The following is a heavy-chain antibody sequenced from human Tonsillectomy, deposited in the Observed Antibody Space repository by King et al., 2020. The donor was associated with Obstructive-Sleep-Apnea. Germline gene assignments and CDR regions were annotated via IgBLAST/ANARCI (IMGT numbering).Heavy chain of an antibody. V-gene: IGHV4-31*03. CDR2: NYYSGST. J-gene: IGHJ3*02. CDR1: GGSISRGGYF. CDR3: ARNAGFGELSAFDI. D-gene: IGHD3-10*01. Sequence: QLQESGPGLVKPSQTLSLTCTVSGGSISRGGYFWRWIRHHPGKGLELIGYNYYSGSTYYNPSLKSRVTISVDTSKNQVSLNLSSVTAADTAVYYCARNAGFGELSAFDIWGQGTMVTVSS.